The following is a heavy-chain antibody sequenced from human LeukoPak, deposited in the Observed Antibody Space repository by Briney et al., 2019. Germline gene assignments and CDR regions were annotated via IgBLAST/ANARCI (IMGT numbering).Heavy chain of an antibody. CDR3: ARGGDDGYVWGSNRYSDY. CDR2: INPNSGGT. J-gene: IGHJ4*02. V-gene: IGHV1-2*02. CDR1: GYTFTGYY. Sequence: ASVNVSCKASGYTFTGYYMHWVRQAPGQGLEWMGWINPNSGGTNYAQDFHGRVTLTRDTSISTAYMERSRLRSGDTAGYYCARGGDDGYVWGSNRYSDYWGQGTLVTVSS. D-gene: IGHD3-16*02.